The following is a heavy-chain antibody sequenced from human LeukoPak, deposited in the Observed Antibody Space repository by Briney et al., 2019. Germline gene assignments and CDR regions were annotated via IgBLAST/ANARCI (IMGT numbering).Heavy chain of an antibody. J-gene: IGHJ3*02. D-gene: IGHD6-13*01. CDR3: ARDWQWQQLDGDAFDI. V-gene: IGHV3-7*04. CDR1: GFTFSGYW. Sequence: GGSLRLSCTASGFTFSGYWMSWVRQAPGKGLEWVAHIKSDGSEKYYVDSVKGRFTISRDNAKNSLFLQMNSLRAEDTAVYYCARDWQWQQLDGDAFDIWGQGTMVTVSS. CDR2: IKSDGSEK.